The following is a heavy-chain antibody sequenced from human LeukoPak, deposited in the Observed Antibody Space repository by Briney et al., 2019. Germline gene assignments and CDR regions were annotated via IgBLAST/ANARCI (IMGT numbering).Heavy chain of an antibody. J-gene: IGHJ6*02. V-gene: IGHV1-69*05. CDR1: GGTFSSYA. Sequence: ASVKVSCKASGGTFSSYAISWVRQAPGQGLEWMGGIIPIFGTANYAQKFQGRVTMTRNTSISTAYMELSSLRSEDTAVYYCARGPVYCSSTSCHNYYYYSMDVWGQGTTVTVSS. CDR3: ARGPVYCSSTSCHNYYYYSMDV. D-gene: IGHD2-2*02. CDR2: IIPIFGTA.